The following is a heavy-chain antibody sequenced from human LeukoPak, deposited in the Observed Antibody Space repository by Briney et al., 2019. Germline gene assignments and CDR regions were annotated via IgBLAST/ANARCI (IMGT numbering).Heavy chain of an antibody. J-gene: IGHJ4*02. V-gene: IGHV4-34*01. CDR2: INHSGST. CDR1: GGSFSGYY. Sequence: SETLSLTCAVYGGSFSGYYWSWIRQPPGKGLECIGEINHSGSTNYNPSLKSRVTISVDTSENQFSLKLSYVTAADTAVYYCARGTVRGRQWLVRYYYFDYWGQGTLVTVSS. CDR3: ARGTVRGRQWLVRYYYFDY. D-gene: IGHD6-19*01.